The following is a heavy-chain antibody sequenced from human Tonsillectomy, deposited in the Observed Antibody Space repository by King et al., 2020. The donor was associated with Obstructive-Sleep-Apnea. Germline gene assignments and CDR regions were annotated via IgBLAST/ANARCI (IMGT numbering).Heavy chain of an antibody. J-gene: IGHJ4*01. V-gene: IGHV3-7*03. CDR3: ARDWDRSSSWYYFDY. D-gene: IGHD6-13*01. CDR1: GFTFSSYW. CDR2: IKQDGSEK. Sequence: VQLVESGGGLVQPGGSLRLSCAASGFTFSSYWMSWVRQAPGKGLEWVANIKQDGSEKYYVDSVKGRFTISRDNAKNSLYLQMNSLRAEDTAVYYCARDWDRSSSWYYFDYWGHGTLVTVSS.